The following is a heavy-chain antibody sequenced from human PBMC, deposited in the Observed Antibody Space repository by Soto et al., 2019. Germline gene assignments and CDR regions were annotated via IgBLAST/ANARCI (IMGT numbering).Heavy chain of an antibody. CDR1: GYSFTTYW. D-gene: IGHD3-22*01. CDR2: IYPRDSNT. J-gene: IGHJ3*02. Sequence: PGESLKISCKGSGYSFTTYWIGWVRQMPGKGLEWAGIIYPRDSNTSYSPSFQGQVTISVDKSISTAYLQWSSLKASDTAMYYCAILSSYIRSGGYYNRHDAFDIWGQGAMGTVSS. CDR3: AILSSYIRSGGYYNRHDAFDI. V-gene: IGHV5-51*01.